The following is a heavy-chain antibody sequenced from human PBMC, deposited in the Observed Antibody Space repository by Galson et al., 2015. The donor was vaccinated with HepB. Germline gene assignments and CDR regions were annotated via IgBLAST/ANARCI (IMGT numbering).Heavy chain of an antibody. CDR1: GDSVSSNGAT. CDR3: ARQYGSVFDS. J-gene: IGHJ4*02. CDR2: TYYRSTWKN. D-gene: IGHD6-19*01. Sequence: CAISGDSVSSNGATWNWIRQSPSRGLEWLGRTYYRSTWKNDYAVSMKNRLTINSDTSRNQFSLQLNSVTPEDTAVYYCARQYGSVFDSWGQGTLVTVSS. V-gene: IGHV6-1*01.